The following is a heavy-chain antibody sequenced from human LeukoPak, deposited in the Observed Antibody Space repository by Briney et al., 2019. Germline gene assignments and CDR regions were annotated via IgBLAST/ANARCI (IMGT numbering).Heavy chain of an antibody. CDR3: ARSPIAAAGSWFDP. V-gene: IGHV7-4-1*02. J-gene: IGHJ5*02. D-gene: IGHD6-13*01. CDR1: GYTFTSYA. Sequence: VASVKVSCKASGYTFTSYAMNWVRQAPGQGLEWMGWINTNTGNPTYAQGFTGRFVFSLDTSVSTAYLQISSLKAEDTAVYYCARSPIAAAGSWFDPWGQGTLVTVSS. CDR2: INTNTGNP.